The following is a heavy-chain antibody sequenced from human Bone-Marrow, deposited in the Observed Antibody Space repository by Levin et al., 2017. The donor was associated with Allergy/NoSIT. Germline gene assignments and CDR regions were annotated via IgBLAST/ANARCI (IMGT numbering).Heavy chain of an antibody. V-gene: IGHV3-74*01. Sequence: GESLKISCAASGFTFNRFWMHWVRQSPGKGLVWVSRINSDGSTTDYADSVKGRFTISRDNAKNTLYLQINSLRAEDTAVYYCARLRRSDGDYVGGHWGQGTRVTVSS. CDR3: ARLRRSDGDYVGGH. CDR2: INSDGSTT. CDR1: GFTFNRFW. D-gene: IGHD4-17*01. J-gene: IGHJ4*02.